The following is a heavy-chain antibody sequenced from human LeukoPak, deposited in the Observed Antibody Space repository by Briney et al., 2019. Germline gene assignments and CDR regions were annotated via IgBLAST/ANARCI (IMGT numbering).Heavy chain of an antibody. CDR3: ARDSSPYYYGSGSHDY. CDR1: GFTFSSYA. Sequence: PGGSLRLSCAASGFTFSSYAMHWVRQAPGKGLEWVAVISYDGSNKYYAGSVKGRFTISRDNSKNTLYLQMNSLRAEDTAVYYCARDSSPYYYGSGSHDYWGQGTLVTVSS. D-gene: IGHD3-10*01. V-gene: IGHV3-30*04. CDR2: ISYDGSNK. J-gene: IGHJ4*02.